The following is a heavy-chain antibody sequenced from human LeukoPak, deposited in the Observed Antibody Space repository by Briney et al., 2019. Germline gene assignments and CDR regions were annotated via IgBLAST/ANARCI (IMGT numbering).Heavy chain of an antibody. D-gene: IGHD2-21*02. Sequence: GGSLRLSCAASGFTFSSYWMNWVRQAPGKELVWVSRIASDGSSTTYADSVKGRFSISRDNAKNTLYLQMNSLRVEDTAVYYCTSWGDTTAEYFQRWGQGTLVTVSS. CDR1: GFTFSSYW. V-gene: IGHV3-74*01. CDR2: IASDGSST. J-gene: IGHJ1*01. CDR3: TSWGDTTAEYFQR.